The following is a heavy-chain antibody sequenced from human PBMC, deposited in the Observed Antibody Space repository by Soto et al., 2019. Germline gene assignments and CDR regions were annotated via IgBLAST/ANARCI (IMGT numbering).Heavy chain of an antibody. CDR1: GFTFSTYD. V-gene: IGHV3-13*01. CDR3: ARQASYWHGGGGWFDP. J-gene: IGHJ5*02. Sequence: EVQLVESGGGLVQPGGSLRLSCAASGFTFSTYDMHWVRQAPGKGLEWVSAIGTQHDAYYPDSVKGRFTTSRENAKNSWYLQMNSLRAGDTAVYYCARQASYWHGGGGWFDPWGQGTLVTVSS. D-gene: IGHD2-8*02. CDR2: IGTQHDA.